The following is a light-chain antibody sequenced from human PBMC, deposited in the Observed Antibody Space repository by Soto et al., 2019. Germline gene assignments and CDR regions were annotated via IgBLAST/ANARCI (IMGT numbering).Light chain of an antibody. CDR2: KAS. V-gene: IGKV1-5*03. J-gene: IGKJ4*01. CDR1: QNVNGW. Sequence: DIQMTQSPSTLSASVGDRVTITCRASQNVNGWLAWYQQKPGKAPKLLINKASTLESGVPSRFSGRGFGTEFTLTISCLQPDDFATYYCQQYNSYPLTFGGGTKVDI. CDR3: QQYNSYPLT.